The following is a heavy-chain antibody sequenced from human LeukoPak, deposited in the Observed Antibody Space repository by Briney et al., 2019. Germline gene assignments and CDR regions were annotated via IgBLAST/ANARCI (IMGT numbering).Heavy chain of an antibody. CDR2: IYPGDSDT. CDR1: GYSFTSYW. D-gene: IGHD6-6*01. CDR3: ARRCIAARRPGKYYFDY. V-gene: IGHV5-51*01. J-gene: IGHJ4*02. Sequence: GESLKISCKGSGYSFTSYWIGWVRQMPGKGLEWMGIIYPGDSDTRYSPSFQGQVTISADKSISTAYLQWSSLKASDTAMYYCARRCIAARRPGKYYFDYWGQGTLVTVSS.